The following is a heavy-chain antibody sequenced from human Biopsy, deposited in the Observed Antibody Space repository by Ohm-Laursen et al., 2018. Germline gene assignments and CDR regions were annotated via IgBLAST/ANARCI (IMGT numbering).Heavy chain of an antibody. CDR2: INPHSGTT. J-gene: IGHJ1*01. CDR3: AKGQDLRGGAEYFQH. D-gene: IGHD2-15*01. V-gene: IGHV1-2*02. Sequence: ASVKVSCKASGYTFTGQYLHWVRQVPGQGLEWMGWINPHSGTTKFAQDFQGSVTMTRDTSITTAYMELRRLRSDDTAVYYCAKGQDLRGGAEYFQHWGQGALVTVSS. CDR1: GYTFTGQY.